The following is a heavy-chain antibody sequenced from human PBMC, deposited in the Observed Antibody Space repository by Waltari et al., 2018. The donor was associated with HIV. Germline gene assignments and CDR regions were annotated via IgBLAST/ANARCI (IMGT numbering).Heavy chain of an antibody. CDR2: ISATGKT. CDR1: GFNFRAYI. J-gene: IGHJ5*02. V-gene: IGHV3-23*01. CDR3: AKVSVGIPVAGTKVS. D-gene: IGHD6-19*01. Sequence: EVQLLESGGGLVKPGGSLRLSCAASGFNFRAYIMTWVRQAPGEGLDWVSGISATGKTYYADSVKGRFTISRDNSKNTLSLLMNSLRVEDTAVYYGAKVSVGIPVAGTKVSWGQGTLVTVSS.